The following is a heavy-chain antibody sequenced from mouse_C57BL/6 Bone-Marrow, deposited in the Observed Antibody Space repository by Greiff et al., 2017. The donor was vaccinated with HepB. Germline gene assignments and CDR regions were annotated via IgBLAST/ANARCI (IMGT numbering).Heavy chain of an antibody. J-gene: IGHJ2*01. CDR2: IDPSDSYT. D-gene: IGHD1-1*01. CDR3: ARTDYYGSSDY. CDR1: GYTFTSYW. V-gene: IGHV1-50*01. Sequence: QVQLQQPGAELVKPGASVKLSCKASGYTFTSYWMQWVKQRPGQGLEWIGEIDPSDSYTNYNQKFKGKATLTAEKSSSTAYMQLSSLTSEDSAVYFCARTDYYGSSDYWGQGTTLTVSS.